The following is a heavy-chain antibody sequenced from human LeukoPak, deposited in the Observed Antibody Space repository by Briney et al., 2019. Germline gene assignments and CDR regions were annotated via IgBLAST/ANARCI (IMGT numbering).Heavy chain of an antibody. V-gene: IGHV4-61*02. CDR2: IFTSGNS. Sequence: SETLSLTCTVSGDSISGNHYWNWIRQPAGKGLKWIGRIFTSGNSNYNPSLTSRVTISLDTFKNQFSLKLSSVTAADTAVYYCASSSWSYYMDVGGKGTTVTVSS. D-gene: IGHD6-13*01. CDR1: GDSISGNHY. CDR3: ASSSWSYYMDV. J-gene: IGHJ6*03.